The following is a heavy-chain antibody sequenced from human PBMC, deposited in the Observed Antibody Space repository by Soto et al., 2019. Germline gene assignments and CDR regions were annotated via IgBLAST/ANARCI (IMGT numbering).Heavy chain of an antibody. CDR2: IKQDGSEK. Sequence: EVQLVESGGGLVQPGGSLRLSCAASGFTFSSYWMSWVRQAPGKGLEWVANIKQDGSEKYYVDSVKGRFTISRDNAKNSLYLQMNSLRAEDTAVYYCAGGIVGSGSYYPIDYWGQGTLVTVSS. D-gene: IGHD3-10*01. CDR3: AGGIVGSGSYYPIDY. CDR1: GFTFSSYW. J-gene: IGHJ4*02. V-gene: IGHV3-7*04.